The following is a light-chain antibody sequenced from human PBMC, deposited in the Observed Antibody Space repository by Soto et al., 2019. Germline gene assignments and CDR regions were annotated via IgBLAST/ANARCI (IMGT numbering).Light chain of an antibody. Sequence: DIQMTQSPSTLSASVGDRVTIICWASQTIGRWLAWYQQKPGKAPKLLIYDASTLQSGVPSRFSGSGSGTAFTLTITSLQPDDFATYYCQRYNTYPFTFGPGTKV. J-gene: IGKJ3*01. V-gene: IGKV1-5*02. CDR1: QTIGRW. CDR3: QRYNTYPFT. CDR2: DAS.